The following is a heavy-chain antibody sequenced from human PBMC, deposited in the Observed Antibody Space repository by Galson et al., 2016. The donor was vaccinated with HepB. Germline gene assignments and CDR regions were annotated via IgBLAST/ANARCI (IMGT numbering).Heavy chain of an antibody. CDR2: ISSSSTHR. D-gene: IGHD5/OR15-5a*01. CDR1: GFSISSYN. J-gene: IGHJ4*02. Sequence: SLRLSCAASGFSISSYNMIWVRQAPGKGLEWVSSISSSSTHRSHADSVKGRFTMSRDNAKNSLILQMNRLRPEDTAVYYCARGPPADVNIESTKGVDYWGQGTLVTVSS. CDR3: ARGPPADVNIESTKGVDY. V-gene: IGHV3-21*01.